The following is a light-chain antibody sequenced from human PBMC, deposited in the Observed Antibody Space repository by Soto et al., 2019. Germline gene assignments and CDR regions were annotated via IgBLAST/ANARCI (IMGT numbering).Light chain of an antibody. CDR1: QGISSS. CDR2: AAS. V-gene: IGKV1-12*01. Sequence: DIQMAQSPSSVSASVGDRVTITCRASQGISSSLAWYQQKPGKAPKLLIYAASILQSGVLSRFSGSGSGTAFTLTISSLQPEDFATYYCQQSNSFPWTFGQGTKVEIK. CDR3: QQSNSFPWT. J-gene: IGKJ1*01.